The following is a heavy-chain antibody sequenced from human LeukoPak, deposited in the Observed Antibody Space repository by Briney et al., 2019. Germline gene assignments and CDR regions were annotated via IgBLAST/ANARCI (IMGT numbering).Heavy chain of an antibody. Sequence: SETLSLTCAVYGGSFSGFYWNWIREPPGKGLEWIGEITHTGSTNYNPSLKSRVTLSVDTSKNQFSLKLSSVTAADTAVYYCATIILGIGYWGQGTLVTVSS. CDR2: ITHTGST. V-gene: IGHV4-34*01. J-gene: IGHJ4*02. CDR1: GGSFSGFY. CDR3: ATIILGIGY. D-gene: IGHD3-22*01.